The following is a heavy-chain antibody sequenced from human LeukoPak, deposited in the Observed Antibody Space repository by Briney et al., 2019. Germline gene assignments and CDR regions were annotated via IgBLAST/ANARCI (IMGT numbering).Heavy chain of an antibody. CDR3: ARFGKDCSSTSCKALYYYYGMDV. J-gene: IGHJ6*02. D-gene: IGHD2-2*01. CDR2: IYPGDSDT. V-gene: IGHV5-51*01. CDR1: GYSFTSYW. Sequence: GESLKISCKGSGYSFTSYWIGWVRQMPGKGLEWMEIIYPGDSDTRYSPSFQGQVTISADKSISTAYLQWSSLKASDTAMYYCARFGKDCSSTSCKALYYYYGMDVWGQGTTVTVSS.